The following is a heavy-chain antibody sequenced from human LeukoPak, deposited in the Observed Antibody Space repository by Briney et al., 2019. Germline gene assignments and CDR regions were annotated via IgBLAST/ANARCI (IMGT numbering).Heavy chain of an antibody. CDR1: GFTFSDYY. CDR2: ISSSSSYT. Sequence: GGSLRLSCAASGFTFSDYYMSWIRQAPGKGLEWVSYISSSSSYTNYADSVKGRFTISRDNAKNSLYLQMNSLRAEDTAVYYCVQAKDGIRYFDWYNWFDPWGQGTLVTVSS. D-gene: IGHD3-9*01. CDR3: VQAKDGIRYFDWYNWFDP. J-gene: IGHJ5*02. V-gene: IGHV3-11*03.